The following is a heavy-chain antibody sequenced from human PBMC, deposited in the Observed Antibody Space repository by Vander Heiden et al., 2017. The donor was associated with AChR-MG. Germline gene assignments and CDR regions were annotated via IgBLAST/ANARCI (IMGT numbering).Heavy chain of an antibody. V-gene: IGHV4-31*03. CDR3: ARARNSRKSPYYFDY. J-gene: IGHJ4*02. CDR2: IYYSGST. Sequence: QVQLQESGPGLVKPSQTLSLPCTVPGGSISSGGYYWSWIRQHPGKGLEWIGYIYYSGSTYYNPSLKSRVTISVDTSKNQFSLKLSSVTAADTAVYYCARARNSRKSPYYFDYWGQGTLVTVSS. D-gene: IGHD4-4*01. CDR1: GGSISSGGYY.